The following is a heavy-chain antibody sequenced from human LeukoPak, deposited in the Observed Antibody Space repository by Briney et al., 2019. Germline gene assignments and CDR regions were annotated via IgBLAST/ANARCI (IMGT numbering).Heavy chain of an antibody. V-gene: IGHV2-5*02. D-gene: IGHD3-16*01. CDR3: AHSLELWIRGWFAP. CDR2: IYWDDDK. Sequence: SGPTLVKPTQTLTLTCTFSGFSLSTNGVGVGWIRQPPGKALEWLAVIYWDDDKRYSPSLKSRLTITKDTSKNQVLLTMTNMDPVDTATYYCAHSLELWIRGWFAPWGQGTLVTVSS. CDR1: GFSLSTNGVG. J-gene: IGHJ5*02.